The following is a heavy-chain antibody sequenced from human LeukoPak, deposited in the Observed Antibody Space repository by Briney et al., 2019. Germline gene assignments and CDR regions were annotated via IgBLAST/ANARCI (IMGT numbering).Heavy chain of an antibody. D-gene: IGHD2-2*01. CDR2: IKSKTDGCTT. CDR1: GFTFSNAW. CDR3: TTGDIVVVPAAMASYYYYYMDV. V-gene: IGHV3-15*01. Sequence: SGGSLRLSCAASGFTFSNAWMSWVRQAPGKGLEWVGRIKSKTDGCTTDYAAPVKGRFTISRDDSKNTLYLQMNSLKTEDTAVYYCTTGDIVVVPAAMASYYYYYMDVWGKGTTVTVSS. J-gene: IGHJ6*03.